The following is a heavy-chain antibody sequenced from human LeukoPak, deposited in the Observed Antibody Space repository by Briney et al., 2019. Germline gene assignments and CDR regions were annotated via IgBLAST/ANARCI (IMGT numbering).Heavy chain of an antibody. V-gene: IGHV3-48*01. CDR1: GFTFSSYS. D-gene: IGHD4-23*01. CDR2: ISSSSSTI. CDR3: ARDHGRRITTVVPN. J-gene: IGHJ4*02. Sequence: GGSLRLSCAASGFTFSSYSMNWVRQAPGKGLEWVSYISSSSSTIYYADSVKGRFTISRDNTKNSLYLQMNSLRAEDTAVYYCARDHGRRITTVVPNWGQGTLVTVSS.